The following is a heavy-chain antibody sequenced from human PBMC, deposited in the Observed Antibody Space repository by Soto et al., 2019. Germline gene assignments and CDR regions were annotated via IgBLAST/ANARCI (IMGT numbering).Heavy chain of an antibody. D-gene: IGHD2-21*02. CDR1: GGPFNGYY. CDR3: ARKRVATFFYAMDV. J-gene: IGHJ6*02. V-gene: IGHV4-34*12. Sequence: QVQLQQWGAGLLKPSETLSLTCAVYGGPFNGYYWTWVRQTPKKGLEWIGEAIHSGTTNYKPSLKSRVSISLDTSKKHFSLKLRSVTAADTAVYFCARKRVATFFYAMDVWGQGTTVTVSS. CDR2: AIHSGTT.